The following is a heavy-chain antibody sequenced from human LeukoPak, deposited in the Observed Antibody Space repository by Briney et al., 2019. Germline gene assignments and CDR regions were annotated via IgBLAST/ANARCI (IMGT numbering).Heavy chain of an antibody. CDR1: GYTFTSYG. J-gene: IGHJ4*02. Sequence: ASVKVSCKASGYTFTSYGISWVRQAPGQGLEWMGLISAYNGNRNYAQKLQGRVTMTRDTSISRAYMELSRLRSDDTAVYYCARLFYDSSGYYSYYFDYWGQGTLVTVSS. D-gene: IGHD3-22*01. CDR2: ISAYNGNR. CDR3: ARLFYDSSGYYSYYFDY. V-gene: IGHV1-18*01.